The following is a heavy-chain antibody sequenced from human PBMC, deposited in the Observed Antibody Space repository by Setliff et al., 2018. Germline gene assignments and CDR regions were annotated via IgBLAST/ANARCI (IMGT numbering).Heavy chain of an antibody. D-gene: IGHD1-26*01. CDR2: INAGNGNT. V-gene: IGHV1-3*01. Sequence: GASVKVSCKASGYTFTSYAMHWVRQAPGQRLEWMGWINAGNGNTKYSQKFQGRVTMTRNTSISTAYMELSSLRSEDTAVYYCARVPYYYRWDYWGQGTLVTVSS. CDR3: ARVPYYYRWDY. J-gene: IGHJ4*02. CDR1: GYTFTSYA.